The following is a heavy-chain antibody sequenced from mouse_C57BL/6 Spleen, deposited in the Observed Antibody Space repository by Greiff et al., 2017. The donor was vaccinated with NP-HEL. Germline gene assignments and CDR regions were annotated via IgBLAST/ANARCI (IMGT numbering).Heavy chain of an antibody. V-gene: IGHV1-26*01. CDR1: GYTFTDYY. J-gene: IGHJ4*01. D-gene: IGHD6-1*01. Sequence: VQLQQSGPELVKPGASVKISCKASGYTFTDYYMNWVKQSHGKSLEWIGDINPNNGGTSYNQKFKGKATLTVDKSSSTAYMELRSLTSEDSAVYYCARADNAMDYWGHGTSVTVSS. CDR2: INPNNGGT. CDR3: ARADNAMDY.